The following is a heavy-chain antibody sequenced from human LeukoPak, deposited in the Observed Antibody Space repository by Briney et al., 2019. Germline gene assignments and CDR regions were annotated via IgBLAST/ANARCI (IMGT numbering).Heavy chain of an antibody. CDR1: GFTFSSYS. CDR2: ISSSSSTI. D-gene: IGHD6-19*01. CDR3: ARDQGIAVAGTLGAFDI. Sequence: PGGSLRLSCAASGFTFSSYSMNWVRQAPGKGLEWVSYISSSSSTIYYADSVKGRFTISRDNAKNSLYLQMNSLRAEDTAVYYCARDQGIAVAGTLGAFDIWGQGTMVTVSS. V-gene: IGHV3-48*01. J-gene: IGHJ3*02.